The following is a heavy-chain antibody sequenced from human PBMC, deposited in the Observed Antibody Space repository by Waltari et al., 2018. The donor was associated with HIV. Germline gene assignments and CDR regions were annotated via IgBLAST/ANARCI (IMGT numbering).Heavy chain of an antibody. Sequence: QVQLVQSGAEVKKPGSSVKVSCKAAGGTFSSYAISWLRLAPGHRLEWMGGIIPIFGTANYAQKFQGRVTITADESTSTAYMELSSLRSEDTAVYYCASTLLDTMIVVVRHEYYFDYWGQGTLVTVSS. CDR1: GGTFSSYA. CDR3: ASTLLDTMIVVVRHEYYFDY. V-gene: IGHV1-69*12. D-gene: IGHD3-22*01. J-gene: IGHJ4*02. CDR2: IIPIFGTA.